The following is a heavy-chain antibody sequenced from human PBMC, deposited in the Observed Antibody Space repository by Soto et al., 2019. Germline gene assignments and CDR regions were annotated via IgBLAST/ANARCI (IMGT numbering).Heavy chain of an antibody. Sequence: QVQLVQSGAEVRTPGSPVEVPCKASGAPFNSYSIDWLRKAPGQGFEWMGGIIPMSGRPNYAQRFQGRVTFSADKSTNTVYMEVNSLTHEDTAVYYCTRRGRQSANWFDPWGQGTLVTVSS. CDR1: GAPFNSYS. V-gene: IGHV1-69*06. CDR2: IIPMSGRP. J-gene: IGHJ5*02. CDR3: TRRGRQSANWFDP.